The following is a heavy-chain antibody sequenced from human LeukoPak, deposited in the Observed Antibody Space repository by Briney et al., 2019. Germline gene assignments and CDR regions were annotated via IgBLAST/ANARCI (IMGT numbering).Heavy chain of an antibody. Sequence: KPSETLSLTCGVSGYSISNGYHWGWIRQPPGKGLEWIGSISHGGNTDYNPSLASRVTISVDTSTNQLSLRLSSVTAADTAVYFCATTVGDFCGGGICYSGVEYWGQGTLVTVSS. J-gene: IGHJ4*02. D-gene: IGHD2-15*01. CDR2: ISHGGNT. V-gene: IGHV4-38-2*01. CDR1: GYSISNGYH. CDR3: ATTVGDFCGGGICYSGVEY.